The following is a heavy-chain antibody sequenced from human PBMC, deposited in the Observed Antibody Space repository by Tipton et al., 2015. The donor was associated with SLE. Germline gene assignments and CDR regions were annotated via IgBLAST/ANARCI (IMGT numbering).Heavy chain of an antibody. CDR2: IHYSGTP. CDR1: GASISTPTYY. Sequence: LRLSCTASGASISTPTYYWGWIRQPPGKGLEWIGSIHYSGTPYYSPSLQRRVTVSVDTSRSQFSLKLRSVTAADTAVYYCARHQSSLAFDFWGQGTLVTVSS. V-gene: IGHV4-39*01. CDR3: ARHQSSLAFDF. J-gene: IGHJ3*01.